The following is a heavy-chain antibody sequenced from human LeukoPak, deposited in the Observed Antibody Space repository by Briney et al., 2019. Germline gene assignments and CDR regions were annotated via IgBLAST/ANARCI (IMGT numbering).Heavy chain of an antibody. CDR1: GYTFTSYA. D-gene: IGHD3-16*02. CDR2: INAGNGNT. J-gene: IGHJ4*02. V-gene: IGHV1-3*01. CDR3: ARDYGELSLYDY. Sequence: ASVKVSCKASGYTFTSYAIHWVRQAPGQRLEWMGWINAGNGNTKYSQKFQGRVTITRDTSASTAYMELSSLRSEDTAVYYCARDYGELSLYDYWGQGTLVTVSS.